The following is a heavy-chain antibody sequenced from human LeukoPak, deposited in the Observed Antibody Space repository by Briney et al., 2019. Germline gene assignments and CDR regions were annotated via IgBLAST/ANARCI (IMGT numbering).Heavy chain of an antibody. CDR1: GGTFSSYA. CDR2: IIPIFGTA. CDR3: ARGGSSSRWYYYMDV. D-gene: IGHD6-13*01. Sequence: SVKVSCKASGGTFSSYAISWVRQAPGQGLEWMGGIIPIFGTANYAQKFQGRVTITTDESTSTAFMELSSLRSEDTAVYYCARGGSSSRWYYYMDVWGKGTTVTVSS. V-gene: IGHV1-69*05. J-gene: IGHJ6*03.